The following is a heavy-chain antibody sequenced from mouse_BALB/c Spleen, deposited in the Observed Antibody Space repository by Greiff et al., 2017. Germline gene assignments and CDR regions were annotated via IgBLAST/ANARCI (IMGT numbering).Heavy chain of an antibody. Sequence: VHLVESGAELARPGASVKLSCKASGYTFTDYYINWVKQRTGQGLEWIGEIYPGSGNTYYNEKFKGKATLTADKSSSTAYMQLSSLTSEDSAVYFCARGYGNPDYWGQGTTLTVSS. CDR2: IYPGSGNT. D-gene: IGHD2-10*02. V-gene: IGHV1-77*01. J-gene: IGHJ2*01. CDR3: ARGYGNPDY. CDR1: GYTFTDYY.